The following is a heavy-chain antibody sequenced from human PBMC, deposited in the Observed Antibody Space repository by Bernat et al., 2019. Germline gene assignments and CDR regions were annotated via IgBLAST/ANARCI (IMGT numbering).Heavy chain of an antibody. V-gene: IGHV3-7*04. Sequence: VQLVESGGGLVQPGFTFSSYWMSWVRQAPGKGLEWVANIKQDGSEKYNVDSVKGRFTISRDNAKNSLYLQMNSLRAEDTAVYYCARWTPDIVVVPAAMDAFDIWGQGTMVTVSS. CDR1: FTFSSYW. CDR3: ARWTPDIVVVPAAMDAFDI. D-gene: IGHD2-2*01. J-gene: IGHJ3*02. CDR2: IKQDGSEK.